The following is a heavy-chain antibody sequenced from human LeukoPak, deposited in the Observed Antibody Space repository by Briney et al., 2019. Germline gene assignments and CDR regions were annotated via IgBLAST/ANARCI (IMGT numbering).Heavy chain of an antibody. D-gene: IGHD3-9*01. CDR2: MSYDGNNK. V-gene: IGHV3-30*04. Sequence: PGGSLRLSCAASGFTFSTHAIHWVRQAPGKGLEWVAVMSYDGNNKYYADSVKGRFTISRDNSKNTLYLQMNSLITEDTAVYYCASHHFPYYDVLTGYSDYWGQGTLVTVSS. J-gene: IGHJ4*02. CDR1: GFTFSTHA. CDR3: ASHHFPYYDVLTGYSDY.